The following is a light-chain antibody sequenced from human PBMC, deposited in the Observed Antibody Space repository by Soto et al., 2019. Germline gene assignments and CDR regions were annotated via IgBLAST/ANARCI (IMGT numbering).Light chain of an antibody. CDR3: QQRSDWPPT. CDR2: DAS. Sequence: EIVLTQSPATLSLSPGNRATLSCRASESVSRYLAWYQQKPGQAPRLLIYDASSRAAGIPARFSGSGAGTDFTLTITSLEPEDFAVYYCQQRSDWPPTFGEGTKVEIK. V-gene: IGKV3-11*01. J-gene: IGKJ4*01. CDR1: ESVSRY.